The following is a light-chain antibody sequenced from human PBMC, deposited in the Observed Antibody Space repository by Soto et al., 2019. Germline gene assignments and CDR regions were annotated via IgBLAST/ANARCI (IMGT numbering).Light chain of an antibody. Sequence: IVLTQSPGTLSLSPGERATLSCRASESVGSTYLAWYQQKPGQAPRLLIYSASSRATGIPDRFSGSGSGTDFTLTISRLEPEDFAMYYCQQYGYSITFGGGTKVDIK. CDR1: ESVGSTY. J-gene: IGKJ4*01. CDR3: QQYGYSIT. V-gene: IGKV3-20*01. CDR2: SAS.